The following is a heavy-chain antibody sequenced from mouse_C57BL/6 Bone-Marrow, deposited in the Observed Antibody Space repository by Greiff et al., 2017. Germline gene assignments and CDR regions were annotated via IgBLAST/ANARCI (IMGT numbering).Heavy chain of an antibody. CDR1: GFNIKDYY. CDR2: IDPEDGET. V-gene: IGHV14-2*01. Sequence: EVMLVESGAELVKPGASVKLSCTASGFNIKDYYIHWVKQRPEQGLEWIGRIDPEDGETKYAPKFQDKATITADTSSNTAYLQSSSLTSEDTAVYYCTRSLIYYGTNYWGQGTTLTVSS. CDR3: TRSLIYYGTNY. D-gene: IGHD1-1*01. J-gene: IGHJ2*01.